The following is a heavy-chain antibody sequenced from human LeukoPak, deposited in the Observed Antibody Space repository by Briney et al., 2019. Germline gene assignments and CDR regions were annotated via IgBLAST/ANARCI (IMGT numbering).Heavy chain of an antibody. V-gene: IGHV3-30-3*01. CDR3: ARVIAAAGNIFDY. CDR1: GFTFSSYA. Sequence: GGSLRLSCAASGFTFSSYAMHWVRQAPGKGLEWVAVISYDGSNKYYADSVKGRFTISRDNSKNTLYLQMNSLRAEDTAVYYCARVIAAAGNIFDYWGQGTLVTVSS. D-gene: IGHD6-13*01. CDR2: ISYDGSNK. J-gene: IGHJ4*02.